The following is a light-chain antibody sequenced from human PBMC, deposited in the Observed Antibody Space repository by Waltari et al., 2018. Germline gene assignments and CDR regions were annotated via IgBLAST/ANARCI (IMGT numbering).Light chain of an antibody. CDR3: QHYVRLPVT. Sequence: EIVLTQPPGTLSLFPGERVTLSCRSSRSVGRTLVWYQQKPGQAPRLLMYGASIRATGIPDRFSGSGSGTDFSLTISRLEPEDFAVYYCQHYVRLPVTFGQGTKVEIK. V-gene: IGKV3-20*01. CDR1: RSVGRT. CDR2: GAS. J-gene: IGKJ1*01.